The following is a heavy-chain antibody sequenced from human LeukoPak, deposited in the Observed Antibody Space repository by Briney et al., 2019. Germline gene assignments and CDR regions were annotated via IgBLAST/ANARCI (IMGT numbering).Heavy chain of an antibody. D-gene: IGHD3-10*01. J-gene: IGHJ4*02. Sequence: GRSPRLSCAASGFTFSSYGMRWVRQAPGKGLEWVAVIWYDGSNKYYADSVKGRFTISRDNSKNTLYLQMNSLRAEDTAVYYCVKPYYYGSGSYYADFDYWGQGTLVTVSS. CDR3: VKPYYYGSGSYYADFDY. V-gene: IGHV3-33*06. CDR1: GFTFSSYG. CDR2: IWYDGSNK.